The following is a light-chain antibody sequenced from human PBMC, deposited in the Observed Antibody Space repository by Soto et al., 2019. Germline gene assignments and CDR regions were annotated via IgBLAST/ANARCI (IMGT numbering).Light chain of an antibody. Sequence: QSALTQPRSVSGSPGQSVTISCTGTSSDVGGYNYVSWYQHHPGKAPKLMIYDVSKRPSGVPDRFSGSKSGNTASLTISGLQAEDEADYYCCSYAGSYTLAVFGGGTKVTVL. CDR2: DVS. CDR3: CSYAGSYTLAV. J-gene: IGLJ3*02. CDR1: SSDVGGYNY. V-gene: IGLV2-11*01.